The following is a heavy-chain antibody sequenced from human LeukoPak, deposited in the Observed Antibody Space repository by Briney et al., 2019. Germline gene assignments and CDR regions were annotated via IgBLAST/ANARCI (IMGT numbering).Heavy chain of an antibody. V-gene: IGHV5-51*01. CDR3: ARLDDSGGYYSYFDY. J-gene: IGHJ4*02. Sequence: GESLKISCKGSGYSFTNYWIGWVRQMPGKGLEWMGIIYPGDSDTRYSPSFQGQVTISADKSISTAYLQWSSLKASDTAMYYCARLDDSGGYYSYFDYWGQGTLVTVSS. CDR2: IYPGDSDT. D-gene: IGHD3-22*01. CDR1: GYSFTNYW.